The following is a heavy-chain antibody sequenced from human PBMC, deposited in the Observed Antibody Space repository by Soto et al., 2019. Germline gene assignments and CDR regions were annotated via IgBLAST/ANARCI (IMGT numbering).Heavy chain of an antibody. J-gene: IGHJ6*02. CDR2: INPNSGDT. CDR3: ARDRTHTRFGVSSNYYGMDV. CDR1: EDTFTAYY. D-gene: IGHD3-3*01. Sequence: GASVKVSCKASEDTFTAYYMHWVRQAPGQGLEWLGWINPNSGDTTYAQKFQGWVTMTRDTSISTAYMEVKRLTSDDTAVYYCARDRTHTRFGVSSNYYGMDVWGQGTTVTVSS. V-gene: IGHV1-2*04.